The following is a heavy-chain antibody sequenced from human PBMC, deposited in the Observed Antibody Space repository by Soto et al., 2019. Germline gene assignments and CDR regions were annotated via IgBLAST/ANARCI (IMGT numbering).Heavy chain of an antibody. CDR3: ASPLWERGEYYYYVVDV. Sequence: SETLSLTCTVSGGSISSSNYYWGWIRQPPGKGLEWIGSIYYSGSTYYNPSLKSRVTISIGTSKNQFSLKLSSVTAADTAVYYCASPLWERGEYYYYVVDVWGQGTTVTVSS. CDR2: IYYSGST. CDR1: GGSISSSNYY. V-gene: IGHV4-39*01. D-gene: IGHD1-26*01. J-gene: IGHJ6*02.